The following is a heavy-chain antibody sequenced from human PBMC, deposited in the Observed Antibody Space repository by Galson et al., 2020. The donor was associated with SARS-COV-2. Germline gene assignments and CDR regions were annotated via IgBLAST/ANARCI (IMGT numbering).Heavy chain of an antibody. J-gene: IGHJ4*02. Sequence: QLGESLKISCRASGFTFSSSAMHWVRQPPGKGLEWVAIISYDGTKRYNLDSVKGRFTISRDNSKNTLFLQMDSLTTEDTAFYYCARETDDYTSSWYDYWGQGTLVTVSS. CDR1: GFTFSSSA. CDR3: ARETDDYTSSWYDY. D-gene: IGHD6-13*01. CDR2: ISYDGTKR. V-gene: IGHV3-30*04.